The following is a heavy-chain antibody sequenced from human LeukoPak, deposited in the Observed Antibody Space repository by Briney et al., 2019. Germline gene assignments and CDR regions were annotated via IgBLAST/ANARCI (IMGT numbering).Heavy chain of an antibody. J-gene: IGHJ4*02. CDR2: INPNSGGT. V-gene: IGHV1-2*02. CDR3: ARGPSYLGYCSGGSCQQRTRKYYFDY. Sequence: ASVKVSCKASGYTFTGYYMHWVRQAPGQGLEWMGWINPNSGGTNYAQKFQGRVTMTRDTSISTAYMELSGLRSDDTAVYYCARGPSYLGYCSGGSCQQRTRKYYFDYWGQGTLVTVSS. D-gene: IGHD2-15*01. CDR1: GYTFTGYY.